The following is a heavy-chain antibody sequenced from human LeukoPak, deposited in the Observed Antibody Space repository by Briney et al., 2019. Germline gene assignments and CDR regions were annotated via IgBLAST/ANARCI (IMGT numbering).Heavy chain of an antibody. CDR2: ISHDGRRK. D-gene: IGHD2-15*01. CDR1: RYTFRNYG. J-gene: IGHJ5*02. CDR3: ARDACQGGRCLIDP. Sequence: GGTLSLSCAGSRYTFRNYGMHWVREAPGKGVEWVAVISHDGRRKAYADSVKGRFPIPREDPKNTLSLEMHHLRAEDSAVYSCARDACQGGRCLIDPWGQGNLVTVSS. V-gene: IGHV3-33*01.